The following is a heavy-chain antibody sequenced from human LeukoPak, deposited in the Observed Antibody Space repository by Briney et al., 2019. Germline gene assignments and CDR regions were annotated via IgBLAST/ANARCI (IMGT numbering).Heavy chain of an antibody. Sequence: GGSLRLSCAASGFTFSSYAMSWVRRAPGKGLEWVSAISGSGGNTYYADSVKGRFTISRDNSKNTQYLQMNGLRAEDTAVYYCAKEDGRYSTWGAFDIWGQGTMVTVSS. V-gene: IGHV3-23*01. CDR3: AKEDGRYSTWGAFDI. CDR1: GFTFSSYA. J-gene: IGHJ3*02. CDR2: ISGSGGNT. D-gene: IGHD1-26*01.